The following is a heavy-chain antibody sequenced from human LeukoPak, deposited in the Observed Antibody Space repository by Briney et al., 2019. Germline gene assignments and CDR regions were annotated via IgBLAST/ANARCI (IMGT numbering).Heavy chain of an antibody. J-gene: IGHJ6*03. V-gene: IGHV4-34*01. D-gene: IGHD2-2*01. CDR1: GGSISSYY. CDR3: AREVGCSSTSCYRYYYYYMDV. CDR2: INHSGST. Sequence: PSETLSLTCTVSGGSISSYYWSWIRQPPGKGPEWIGEINHSGSTNYNPSLKSRVTISVDTSKNQFSLKLSSVTAADTAVYYCAREVGCSSTSCYRYYYYYMDVWGKGTTVTVSS.